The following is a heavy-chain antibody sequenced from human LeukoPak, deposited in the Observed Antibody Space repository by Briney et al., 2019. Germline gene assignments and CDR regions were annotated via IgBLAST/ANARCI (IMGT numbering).Heavy chain of an antibody. D-gene: IGHD3-10*01. V-gene: IGHV1-46*01. CDR1: GYTFTSFF. CDR2: INPSDGST. CDR3: ARIGEYGSGSEVFDP. Sequence: ASVKVSCQASGYTFTSFFIHWVRQAPGQGLEWMGIINPSDGSTTYAQKFQGRVTMTRDTSTSTVYVELSSLRSEDTAVYYCARIGEYGSGSEVFDPWGQGTLVTVSS. J-gene: IGHJ5*02.